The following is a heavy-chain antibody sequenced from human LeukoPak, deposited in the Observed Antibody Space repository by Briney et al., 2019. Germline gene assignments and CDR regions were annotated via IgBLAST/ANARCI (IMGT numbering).Heavy chain of an antibody. D-gene: IGHD2-2*01. V-gene: IGHV1-2*02. CDR1: GYTFTANY. J-gene: IGHJ4*02. CDR2: INPRSGGT. CDR3: ARGSGTSWFDY. Sequence: ASVNVSRKASGYTFTANYMHWVRQAPGQGLEWMGWINPRSGGTNYGEKFRGRVTMTRDTSITTAYMELSSLRFDDTAVYYCARGSGTSWFDYWGQGTLVTVSS.